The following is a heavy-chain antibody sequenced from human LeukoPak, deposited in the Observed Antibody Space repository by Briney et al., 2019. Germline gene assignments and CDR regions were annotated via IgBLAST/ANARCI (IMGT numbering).Heavy chain of an antibody. CDR2: INLNSGGT. CDR3: AGRIVDRTSGNY. J-gene: IGHJ4*02. Sequence: GASVTVSFTASGYTFTVNNMDWVRQAPGQGHGWMGWINLNSGGTNYAQKCQGRVTMTRDTSISTAYMELSRLKSDDTAMYYCAGRIVDRTSGNYLGQGTLVTGSS. CDR1: GYTFTVNN. V-gene: IGHV1-2*02. D-gene: IGHD6-6*01.